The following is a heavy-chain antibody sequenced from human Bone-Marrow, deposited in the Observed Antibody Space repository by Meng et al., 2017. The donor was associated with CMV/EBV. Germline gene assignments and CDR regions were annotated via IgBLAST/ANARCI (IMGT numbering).Heavy chain of an antibody. D-gene: IGHD1-14*01. Sequence: GESLKISCAASGFTFSSYWMHWVRQAAGKGLVWVSRINSDGSTTIYADSVKGRFTISRDNAKNTLHLQMNGLRDEDTAVYYCARSQYKSALEYWGRGELVNIAS. CDR2: INSDGSTT. V-gene: IGHV3-74*01. J-gene: IGHJ4*02. CDR1: GFTFSSYW. CDR3: ARSQYKSALEY.